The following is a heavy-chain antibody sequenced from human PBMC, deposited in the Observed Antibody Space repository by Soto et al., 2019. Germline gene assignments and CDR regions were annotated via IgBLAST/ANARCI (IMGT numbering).Heavy chain of an antibody. CDR2: ITSTGGTT. V-gene: IGHV3-23*01. CDR1: GFTFSTYA. Sequence: EVQLLESGGALVQPGGSLRLSCAASGFTFSTYAMNWVRQAPGKGLEWVSTITSTGGTTYYADSVKGRFTISRDNSKHTVHLQMNNLSAEDTALYYCAKDRGGSGWWFDYWGQGNLVSVSS. D-gene: IGHD6-19*01. CDR3: AKDRGGSGWWFDY. J-gene: IGHJ4*02.